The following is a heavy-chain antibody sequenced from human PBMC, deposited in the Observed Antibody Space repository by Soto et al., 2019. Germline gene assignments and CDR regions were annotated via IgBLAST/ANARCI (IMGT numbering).Heavy chain of an antibody. CDR1: GFTVSNNY. D-gene: IGHD5-18*01. J-gene: IGHJ4*02. V-gene: IGHV3-66*01. CDR2: LYSGGST. CDR3: TRGGGYSRSSYYFAY. Sequence: EVQVVESGGGLVQPGGSLRLSCAASGFTVSNNYMSWVRQAPGKGLECVSVLYSGGSTYYADSVKGRFTISRDNSKNTLYLQMNSLRAEDTAVYYCTRGGGYSRSSYYFAYWGQGTLVTVSS.